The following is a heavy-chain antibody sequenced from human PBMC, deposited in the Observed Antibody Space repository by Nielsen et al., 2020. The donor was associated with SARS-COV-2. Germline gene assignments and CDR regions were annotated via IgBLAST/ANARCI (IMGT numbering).Heavy chain of an antibody. CDR1: GGAISSYY. Sequence: SETLSLTCTVSGGAISSYYWTWIRQRPEKGLEWIAYIYDSGNTNYNPSLKSRVTISVDTSRNQFSLKLTSVTAADTAVYYCARGSDEGLALWGQGTLVTVSS. CDR2: IYDSGNT. D-gene: IGHD3-3*01. J-gene: IGHJ4*02. V-gene: IGHV4-59*13. CDR3: ARGSDEGLAL.